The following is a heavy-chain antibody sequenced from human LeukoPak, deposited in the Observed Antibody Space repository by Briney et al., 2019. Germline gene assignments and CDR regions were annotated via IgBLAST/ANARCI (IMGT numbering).Heavy chain of an antibody. D-gene: IGHD1-7*01. J-gene: IGHJ4*02. Sequence: GGSLRLFCAASGFPFSHVRMSWVRQAPGKGPEWVARITWFVDGAPTDYVAPVKGRLTISRDDSADTLYLQMNSRKSEDTAVYYCSAGLGTSDLDSWGQGTLVTVSS. CDR1: GFPFSHVR. CDR2: ITWFVDGAPT. V-gene: IGHV3-15*01. CDR3: SAGLGTSDLDS.